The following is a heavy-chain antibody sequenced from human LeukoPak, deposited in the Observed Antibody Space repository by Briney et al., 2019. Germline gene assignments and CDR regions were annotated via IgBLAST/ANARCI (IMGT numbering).Heavy chain of an antibody. Sequence: PAGGSLRLSCAASGFTFSSYAMSWVRQAPGKGLEWVSAISGSGGSTYYADSVKGRFTISRDNSKNTLYLQMNSLRAEDTAVYYCAKDCMIPQAYYYDSSGYYQTFDYWGQGTLVTVSS. D-gene: IGHD3-22*01. CDR1: GFTFSSYA. V-gene: IGHV3-23*01. CDR2: ISGSGGST. J-gene: IGHJ4*02. CDR3: AKDCMIPQAYYYDSSGYYQTFDY.